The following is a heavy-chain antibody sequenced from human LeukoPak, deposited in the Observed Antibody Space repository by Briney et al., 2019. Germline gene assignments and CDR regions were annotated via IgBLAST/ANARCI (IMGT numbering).Heavy chain of an antibody. J-gene: IGHJ4*02. CDR3: AEDLLLAYYDSSGYYCGVFDY. D-gene: IGHD3-22*01. Sequence: PGGSLRLSCAASGFTFSTYAMSWVRQAPGKGLEWVSSISGSGGSTYYADSVKGRFTISRDNSNNTLYLQMNSLRAEDTAVYYCAEDLLLAYYDSSGYYCGVFDYWGQGTLVTVSS. CDR1: GFTFSTYA. V-gene: IGHV3-23*01. CDR2: ISGSGGST.